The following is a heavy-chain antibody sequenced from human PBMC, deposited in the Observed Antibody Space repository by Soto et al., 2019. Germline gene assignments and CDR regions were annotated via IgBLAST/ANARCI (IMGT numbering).Heavy chain of an antibody. CDR1: GFTVNSNY. J-gene: IGHJ4*02. CDR3: ATLTKYDILTGFYPC. D-gene: IGHD3-9*01. CDR2: IYSDGST. V-gene: IGHV3-66*01. Sequence: PGGSLRLXCAASGFTVNSNYMSWVRQAPGKGLEWVSVIYSDGSTYYADSVKGRFIISRDNSNNTLYFQMNSLRAEDTAVYYCATLTKYDILTGFYPCWGQGTLVTVSS.